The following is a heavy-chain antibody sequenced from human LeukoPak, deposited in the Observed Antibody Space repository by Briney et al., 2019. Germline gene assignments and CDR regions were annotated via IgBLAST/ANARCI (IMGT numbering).Heavy chain of an antibody. CDR2: IYSSGGT. Sequence: SETLSLTCTVSGGSISSSCWDWVRQPPGKGLEWIGNIYSSGGTDYNPSLKSRVTISVDTSKNQISLQLSSVTAADTAVYYCARDKGPYWSFDITGRGNLVTVSS. J-gene: IGHJ2*01. CDR3: ARDKGPYWSFDI. CDR1: GGSISSSC. V-gene: IGHV4-59*01.